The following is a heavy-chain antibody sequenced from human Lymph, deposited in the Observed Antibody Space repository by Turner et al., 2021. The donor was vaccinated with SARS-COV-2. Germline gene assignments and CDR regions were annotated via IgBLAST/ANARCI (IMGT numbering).Heavy chain of an antibody. CDR3: ARGSRDCSSTSCYPFFDY. CDR1: GGTFSSYA. J-gene: IGHJ4*02. V-gene: IGHV1-69*01. Sequence: QVRLVQSGAEVKKPGSSVKVSCKASGGTFSSYAISWVRQAPGQGLEWMGEIIPIVGTANYAQKFQGRVTITADASTSTAHMELSSLRSEDTAVYYCARGSRDCSSTSCYPFFDYWGQGTLVTVSS. D-gene: IGHD2-2*01. CDR2: IIPIVGTA.